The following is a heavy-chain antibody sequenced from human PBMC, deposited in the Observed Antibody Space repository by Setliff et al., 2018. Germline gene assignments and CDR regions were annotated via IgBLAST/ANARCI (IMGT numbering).Heavy chain of an antibody. J-gene: IGHJ4*02. CDR2: IYYSGST. Sequence: SETLSLTCTVSGGSISSSSYYWGWIRQPPGKGLEWIGSIYYSGSTNYNPSLKTRVSISEDTSRNQISLRLLSVSAADTAVYFCARDGAGHTESWKGHFGYWGQGTEVT. D-gene: IGHD1-1*01. V-gene: IGHV4-39*07. CDR1: GGSISSSSYY. CDR3: ARDGAGHTESWKGHFGY.